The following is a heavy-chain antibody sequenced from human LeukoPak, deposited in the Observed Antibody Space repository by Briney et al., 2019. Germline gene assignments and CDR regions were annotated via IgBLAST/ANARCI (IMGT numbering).Heavy chain of an antibody. CDR1: GYTFTDYY. Sequence: ASVKVSCKASGYTFTDYYMHWVRQAPGQGLELMGWINPNSAGTDYAQNFQGRVTMTRDTSISTAYMELSRLTSDDTAVYYCARDPQYNWGPFDYWGQGILVTVSS. V-gene: IGHV1-2*02. CDR3: ARDPQYNWGPFDY. J-gene: IGHJ4*02. CDR2: INPNSAGT. D-gene: IGHD1-20*01.